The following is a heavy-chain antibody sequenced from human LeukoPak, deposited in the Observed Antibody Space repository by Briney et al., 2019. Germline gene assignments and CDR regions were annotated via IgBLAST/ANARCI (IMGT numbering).Heavy chain of an antibody. Sequence: SETLSLTCTVSGGSISSYYWSWIRQPPGKGLEWIGYIYYSGSTNYNPSLKSRVTISVDTSKNQFSLKLSSVTAADTAVYYCARHRSPPRGMDVWGQGTTVTVSS. CDR2: IYYSGST. V-gene: IGHV4-59*08. D-gene: IGHD2-15*01. CDR1: GGSISSYY. CDR3: ARHRSPPRGMDV. J-gene: IGHJ6*02.